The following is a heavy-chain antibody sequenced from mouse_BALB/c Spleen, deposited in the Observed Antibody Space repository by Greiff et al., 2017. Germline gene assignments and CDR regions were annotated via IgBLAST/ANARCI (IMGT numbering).Heavy chain of an antibody. CDR1: GYTFSSYW. Sequence: QVQLQQSGAELMKPGASVKISCKATGYTFSSYWIEWVKQRPGQGLEWIGRIAPGSGSTYYNEMFKGKATLTVDTSSSTAYIQLSSLSSEDSAVYFCARYGNYVGFDYWGQGTTLTVSS. V-gene: IGHV1-77*01. D-gene: IGHD2-1*01. CDR3: ARYGNYVGFDY. CDR2: IAPGSGST. J-gene: IGHJ2*01.